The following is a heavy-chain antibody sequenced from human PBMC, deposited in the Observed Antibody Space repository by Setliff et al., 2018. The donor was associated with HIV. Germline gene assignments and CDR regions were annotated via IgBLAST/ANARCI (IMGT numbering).Heavy chain of an antibody. Sequence: SETLSLTCIVSGVSISSGSYYWSWIRQPAGKGLEWIGRIYTSGSTNYNPSLKSRVTISLDTSKNQFSLKVSSVTDADTAVYYCARASEGYTYGYGCDIWGQGTRVAV. CDR1: GVSISSGSYY. J-gene: IGHJ3*02. V-gene: IGHV4-61*02. CDR2: IYTSGST. CDR3: ARASEGYTYGYGCDI. D-gene: IGHD5-18*01.